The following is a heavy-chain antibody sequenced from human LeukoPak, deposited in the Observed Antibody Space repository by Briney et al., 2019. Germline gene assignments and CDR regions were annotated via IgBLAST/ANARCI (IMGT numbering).Heavy chain of an antibody. CDR2: IYYSGYT. Sequence: SETLSLTCTVSGGSISSASYYWSWIRQPPGKGLEYIGYIYYSGYTNYNPSLKSRVTISVDTSKNQFSLKLSSVTAADTAVYYCARETSQKGAHYMDVWGKGTTVTISS. V-gene: IGHV4-61*01. D-gene: IGHD3-16*01. J-gene: IGHJ6*03. CDR1: GGSISSASYY. CDR3: ARETSQKGAHYMDV.